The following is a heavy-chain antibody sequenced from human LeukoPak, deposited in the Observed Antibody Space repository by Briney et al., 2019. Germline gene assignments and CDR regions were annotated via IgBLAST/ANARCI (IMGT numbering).Heavy chain of an antibody. J-gene: IGHJ4*02. CDR2: IYYSGST. D-gene: IGHD7-27*01. CDR3: ARDLGY. CDR1: GGSISSYY. V-gene: IGHV4-59*01. Sequence: SETLSLTCTVSGGSISSYYWSWIRQPPGKGLEWIGYIYYSGSTNYNPSLKSRVTISVDTSKNQFSLKLSSVTAADTAVYNCARDLGYWGQGTLVTVSS.